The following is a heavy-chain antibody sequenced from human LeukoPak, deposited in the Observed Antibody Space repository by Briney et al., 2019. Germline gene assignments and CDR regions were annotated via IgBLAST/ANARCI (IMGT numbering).Heavy chain of an antibody. CDR2: MHYSGST. J-gene: IGHJ5*02. CDR1: GGYINNPTYY. CDR3: ARLYDILTGFRFDP. V-gene: IGHV4-39*01. Sequence: PSETLSITCSVSGGYINNPTYYWGWIRQPPGKGLEWIGSMHYSGSTYYNPSLKSRVTISVDTSKNQFSLKLSSVTAADTAVYYCARLYDILTGFRFDPWGQGTLVTVSS. D-gene: IGHD3-9*01.